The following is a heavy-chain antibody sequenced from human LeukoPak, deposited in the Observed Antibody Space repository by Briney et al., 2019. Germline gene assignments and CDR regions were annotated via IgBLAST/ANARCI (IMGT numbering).Heavy chain of an antibody. Sequence: GGSLRLSCAASGLTFSSYWMSWVRQAPGKGLEWVANIKQDGSEKYYVDSVKGRFTISRDNAKNSLYLQMNSLRAEDTAVYYCARDEASFDAFDIWGQGTMVTVSS. J-gene: IGHJ3*02. CDR2: IKQDGSEK. CDR3: ARDEASFDAFDI. V-gene: IGHV3-7*01. CDR1: GLTFSSYW.